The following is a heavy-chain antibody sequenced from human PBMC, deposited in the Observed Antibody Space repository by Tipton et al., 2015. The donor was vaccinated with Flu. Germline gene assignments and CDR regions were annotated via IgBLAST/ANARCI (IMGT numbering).Heavy chain of an antibody. V-gene: IGHV4-4*07. J-gene: IGHJ1*01. CDR3: AAAPYGSGSWDF. CDR2: IYSTGST. CDR1: GGSMNNYFWSSYY. D-gene: IGHD3-10*01. Sequence: SLTCTVSGGSMNNYFWSSYYWSWIRQPAGKGLEWIGRIYSTGSTNYNPSVKSRVTMSVDTSKNQFSLKLTSLTAADTAIYYCAAAPYGSGSWDFWGQGTLVTVSS.